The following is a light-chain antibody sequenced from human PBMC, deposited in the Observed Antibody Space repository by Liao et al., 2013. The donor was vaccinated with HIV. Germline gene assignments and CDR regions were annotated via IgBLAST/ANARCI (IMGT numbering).Light chain of an antibody. Sequence: SYVLTQPPSVSVAPGKTATITCGGDNIGSKSVHWYQQKPGQAPVLVINYDSGRPSGIPERFSGSNSGNTATLTISGTQAMDEADYYCQAWDSSTVVFGGGTKLTVL. V-gene: IGLV3-21*01. CDR2: YDS. J-gene: IGLJ2*01. CDR1: NIGSKS. CDR3: QAWDSSTVV.